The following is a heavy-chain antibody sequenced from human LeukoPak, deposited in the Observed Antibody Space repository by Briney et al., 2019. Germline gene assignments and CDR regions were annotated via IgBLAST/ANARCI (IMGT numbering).Heavy chain of an antibody. CDR1: GGTFSSYA. J-gene: IGHJ4*02. CDR3: ARDGRQGIAAAGMGYYFDY. Sequence: SVKVSCKASGGTFSSYAISWVRQAPGQGLEWMGGIIPIFGTANYAQKFQGRVTITTDGSTSTAYMELSSLRSEDTAVYYCARDGRQGIAAAGMGYYFDYWGQGTLVTVSS. V-gene: IGHV1-69*05. CDR2: IIPIFGTA. D-gene: IGHD6-13*01.